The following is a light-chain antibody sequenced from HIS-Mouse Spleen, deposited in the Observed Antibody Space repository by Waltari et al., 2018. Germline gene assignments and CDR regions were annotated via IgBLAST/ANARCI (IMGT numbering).Light chain of an antibody. J-gene: IGLJ2*01. Sequence: QSALTQPASVSGSPGQSITISCTGTSSDVGGYNYVSWYQQHPGKAPNLMIYDVSNRPSGVSNRFSGSKSGNTASLTISGLQAEDEADYYCSSYTSSSTEVVGGGTKLTVL. CDR3: SSYTSSSTEV. CDR1: SSDVGGYNY. CDR2: DVS. V-gene: IGLV2-14*03.